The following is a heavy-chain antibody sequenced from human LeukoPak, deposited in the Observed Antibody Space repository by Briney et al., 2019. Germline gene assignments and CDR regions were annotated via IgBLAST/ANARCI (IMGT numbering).Heavy chain of an antibody. CDR1: GGSISSYY. V-gene: IGHV4-59*08. Sequence: SETLSLTCTVSGGSISSYYWSWIRRPPGKGLEWSGYINYSGGTNYNPSLKSRVTISVDTSKNQFSLKLSSVTAADTAVYYCARQRYSSSWYWFDPWGQGTLVTVSS. CDR2: INYSGGT. D-gene: IGHD6-13*01. CDR3: ARQRYSSSWYWFDP. J-gene: IGHJ5*02.